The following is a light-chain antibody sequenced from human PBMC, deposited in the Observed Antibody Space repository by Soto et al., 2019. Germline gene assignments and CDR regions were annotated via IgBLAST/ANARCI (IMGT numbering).Light chain of an antibody. CDR3: QQFDDYPFT. Sequence: AIQLTQSPSSLSASVGDSVTITCRASQGIGSALAWYQQIPGRPPKLLIYDASSLEIGVPSRFSGSRSGTDFTLTVSTLQPEDFATYYCQQFDDYPFTFRPGTKVDLK. J-gene: IGKJ3*01. CDR2: DAS. V-gene: IGKV1D-13*01. CDR1: QGIGSA.